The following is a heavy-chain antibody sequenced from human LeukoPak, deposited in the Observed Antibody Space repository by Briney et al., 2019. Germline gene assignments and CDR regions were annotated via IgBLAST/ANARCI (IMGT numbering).Heavy chain of an antibody. CDR1: GFTFSNYV. J-gene: IGHJ4*02. D-gene: IGHD4-17*01. CDR3: AKDPEPRSTVSYYFDY. CDR2: INHNGEMI. Sequence: GGSLRLSCAASGFTFSNYVMSWVRQAPGKGLEWVSYINHNGEMIFYPDFVKGRFTISRDNAKNSLYLQMNSLRAEDTAVYYCAKDPEPRSTVSYYFDYWGQGTLVTVSS. V-gene: IGHV3-48*01.